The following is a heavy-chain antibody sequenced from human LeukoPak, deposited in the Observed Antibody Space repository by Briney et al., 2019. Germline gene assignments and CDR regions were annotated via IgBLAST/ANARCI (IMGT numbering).Heavy chain of an antibody. Sequence: GESLKISCKGSGYSFTSYWIGWVRQMPGKGLEWMGIIYPGDSDTRYSPSFQGQVTISADKSTSTAYLQWSSLKASDTAMYYCARPAGPCSSTSCYRRGPGVMDVWGQGTTVTVSS. CDR3: ARPAGPCSSTSCYRRGPGVMDV. CDR1: GYSFTSYW. CDR2: IYPGDSDT. J-gene: IGHJ6*02. V-gene: IGHV5-51*01. D-gene: IGHD2-2*02.